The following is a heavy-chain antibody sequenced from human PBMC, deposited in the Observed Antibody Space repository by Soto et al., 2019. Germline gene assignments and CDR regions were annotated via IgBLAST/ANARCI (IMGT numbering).Heavy chain of an antibody. J-gene: IGHJ5*02. D-gene: IGHD5-18*01. CDR2: IIPMFGTA. CDR3: AGDGVVLGTALSNWWFDP. CDR1: GGTFRTYT. V-gene: IGHV1-69*01. Sequence: QVQLVQSGAEMKKPGSSVKVSCKTSGGTFRTYTISWVRQAPGQGLEWMGGIIPMFGTANYAQKFQGRVTITADESTTTVYMELSSLRSEDTAVYYCAGDGVVLGTALSNWWFDPWGQGTLVTVSS.